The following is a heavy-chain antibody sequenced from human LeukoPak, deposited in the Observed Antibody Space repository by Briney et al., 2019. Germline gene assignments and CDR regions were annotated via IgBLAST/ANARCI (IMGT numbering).Heavy chain of an antibody. J-gene: IGHJ2*01. CDR2: IYYSGST. D-gene: IGHD4-23*01. CDR3: ARDRYTVVSWYFDV. Sequence: PSETLSLPCTVSGGSISSGGYYWSWIRQHPGKGLEWIGYIYYSGSTYYNPSLKSRVTISVDTSKNQFSLKLSSVTAADTAVYYCARDRYTVVSWYFDVWGRGTLVTVSS. CDR1: GGSISSGGYY. V-gene: IGHV4-31*03.